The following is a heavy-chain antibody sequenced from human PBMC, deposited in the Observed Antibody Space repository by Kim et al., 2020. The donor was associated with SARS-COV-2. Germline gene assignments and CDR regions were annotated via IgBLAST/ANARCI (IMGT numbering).Heavy chain of an antibody. V-gene: IGHV3-30*04. CDR3: ARVPLGRRYDILTGHIDY. J-gene: IGHJ4*02. D-gene: IGHD3-9*01. CDR1: GFTFSSYS. CDR2: ISYDASNK. Sequence: GGSLRLSCAVSGFTFSSYSMHWVRQAPGKGLEWVAFISYDASNKYYADSVKGRFTISRDNSKNTLYLQMNSLRAEDTAVYYCARVPLGRRYDILTGHIDYWGQGTLVTVSS.